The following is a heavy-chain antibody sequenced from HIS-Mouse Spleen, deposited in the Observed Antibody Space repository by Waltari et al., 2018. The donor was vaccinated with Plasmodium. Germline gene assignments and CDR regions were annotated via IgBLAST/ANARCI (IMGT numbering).Heavy chain of an antibody. CDR2: IGTVGDT. J-gene: IGHJ3*02. D-gene: IGHD1-1*01. V-gene: IGHV3-13*01. CDR1: GFTFSSYD. CDR3: ARGRWNHAFDI. Sequence: EVQLVESGGGLVQPGGSLRLSCAASGFTFSSYDMHWVRQATGKGLEWVSAIGTVGDTYYPGSVKGRFTISRENAKNSLYLQMNSLRAGDTAVYYCARGRWNHAFDIWGQGTMVTVSS.